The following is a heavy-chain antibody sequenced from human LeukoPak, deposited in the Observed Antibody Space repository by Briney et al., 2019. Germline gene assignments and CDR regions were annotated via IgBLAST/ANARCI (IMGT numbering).Heavy chain of an antibody. D-gene: IGHD5-18*01. CDR2: INHSGST. Sequence: PSETLFLTCAVYGGSFSGYYWSWIRQPPGKGLEWIGEINHSGSTNYNPSLKSRVTISVDTSKNQFSLKLSSVTAADTAVYYCATFAGEYSYGWSMIDYWGQGTLVTVSS. V-gene: IGHV4-34*01. CDR1: GGSFSGYY. J-gene: IGHJ4*02. CDR3: ATFAGEYSYGWSMIDY.